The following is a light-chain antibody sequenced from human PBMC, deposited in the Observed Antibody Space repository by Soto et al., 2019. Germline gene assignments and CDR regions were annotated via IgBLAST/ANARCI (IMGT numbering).Light chain of an antibody. CDR3: SSYTSSSTLWV. CDR2: EVS. J-gene: IGLJ1*01. V-gene: IGLV2-14*01. CDR1: SSDVGGYNY. Sequence: QSALTQPASVSGSPGQSITISGTGTSSDVGGYNYVSWYQQHPGKAPKLMIYEVSNRPSGVSNRFSGSKSGNTASLTISGLQAEDEADYYCSSYTSSSTLWVFGTGTKVTVL.